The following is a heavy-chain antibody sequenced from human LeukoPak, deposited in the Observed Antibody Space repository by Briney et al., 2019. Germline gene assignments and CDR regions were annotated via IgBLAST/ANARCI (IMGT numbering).Heavy chain of an antibody. CDR2: ISYDGSNK. Sequence: GGSLRLSCAASGFTFSSYGMHWVRQAPGKGLEWVAVISYDGSNKYYADSVKGRFTISRDNSKNTLYLQMNSLRAEDTAVYYCAKMQARDGMGVWGQGTTVTVSS. J-gene: IGHJ6*02. CDR3: AKMQARDGMGV. CDR1: GFTFSSYG. V-gene: IGHV3-30*18.